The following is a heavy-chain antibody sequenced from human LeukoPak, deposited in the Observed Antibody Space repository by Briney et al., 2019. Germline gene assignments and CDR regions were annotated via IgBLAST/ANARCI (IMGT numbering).Heavy chain of an antibody. CDR2: IRYDGSNK. V-gene: IGHV3-30*02. Sequence: GRSLRLSCAASGFTFSSYGMHWVRQAPGKGLEWVAFIRYDGSNKYYADSVKGRFTISRDNSKNTLYLQMSSLRAEDTAVYYCAGITMIVVVARSYMDVWGKGTTVTVSS. J-gene: IGHJ6*03. CDR1: GFTFSSYG. D-gene: IGHD3-22*01. CDR3: AGITMIVVVARSYMDV.